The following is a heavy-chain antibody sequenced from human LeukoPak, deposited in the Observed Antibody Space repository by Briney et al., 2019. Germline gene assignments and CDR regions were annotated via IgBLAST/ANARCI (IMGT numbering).Heavy chain of an antibody. J-gene: IGHJ4*02. Sequence: GGSLRLSCAASGFTFSSYAMSWVRQAPGKGLEWVSAISGSGGSTYYADSVKGRFTISRDNSKNTLYLQMNSLRAEDTAVYYCAKEPARGIAVVLADWEDDYWGQGTLVTVSS. CDR3: AKEPARGIAVVLADWEDDY. D-gene: IGHD6-19*01. V-gene: IGHV3-23*01. CDR2: ISGSGGST. CDR1: GFTFSSYA.